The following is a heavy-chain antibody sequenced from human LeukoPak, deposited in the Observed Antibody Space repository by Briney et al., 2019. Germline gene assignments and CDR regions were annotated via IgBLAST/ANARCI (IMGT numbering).Heavy chain of an antibody. Sequence: GGSLRLSCAASGFTFTNHWMHCVRQAPGKGLVWVSRINSDGSSTSFADSVKGRFTISRDNAKNTLYLQMNSLRAEDTAVYYCASDVGDWGQGTLVTVSS. J-gene: IGHJ4*02. V-gene: IGHV3-74*01. CDR1: GFTFTNHW. CDR3: ASDVGD. CDR2: INSDGSST. D-gene: IGHD3-10*01.